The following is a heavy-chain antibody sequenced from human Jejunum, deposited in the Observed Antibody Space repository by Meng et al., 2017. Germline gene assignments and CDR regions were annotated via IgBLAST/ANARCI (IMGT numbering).Heavy chain of an antibody. Sequence: VQLVESGGGFAQAGWSLRLSCAGSGFTFTDHWMHWVRQGPGKGMVWVSRINPDGSNPTYADSVKGRFTISRDNAKNTVYLQMNSLRAEDTAVYYCTNDRLNHWGQGALVTVSS. D-gene: IGHD1-1*01. J-gene: IGHJ1*01. CDR1: GFTFTDHW. V-gene: IGHV3-74*02. CDR3: TNDRLNH. CDR2: INPDGSNP.